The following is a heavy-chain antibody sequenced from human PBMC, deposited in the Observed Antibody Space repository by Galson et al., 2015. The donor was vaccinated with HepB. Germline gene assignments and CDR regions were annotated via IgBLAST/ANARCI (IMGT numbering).Heavy chain of an antibody. J-gene: IGHJ5*02. CDR3: ARGRDYYDSSGYNWFDP. CDR1: GGSISSSSYY. D-gene: IGHD3-22*01. Sequence: SETLSLTCTVSGGSISSSSYYWGWICQPPGKGLEWIGNIYYSGSTYYNPSLKSRVTISVDTSKNQFSLKLSSVTAADTAVYYCARGRDYYDSSGYNWFDPWGQGTLVTVSS. CDR2: IYYSGST. V-gene: IGHV4-39*07.